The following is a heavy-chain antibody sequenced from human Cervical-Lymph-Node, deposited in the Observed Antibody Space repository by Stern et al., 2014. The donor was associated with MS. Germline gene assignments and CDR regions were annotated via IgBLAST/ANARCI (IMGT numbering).Heavy chain of an antibody. J-gene: IGHJ4*02. CDR3: ARGYPFFDN. V-gene: IGHV1-2*04. CDR1: GYTFTGFF. Sequence: VQLEESGAEVKKPGASVKVSCTASGYTFTGFFLHWVRQAPGQGLEWVGRINPNTGVTKSAQKFQGWVTLTRDTSINTVYMELNRLKSDDTAVFYCARGYPFFDNWGQGTLVTVSS. CDR2: INPNTGVT. D-gene: IGHD2-15*01.